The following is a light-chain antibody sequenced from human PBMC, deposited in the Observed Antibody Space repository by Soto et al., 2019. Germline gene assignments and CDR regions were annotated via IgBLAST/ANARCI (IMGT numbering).Light chain of an antibody. V-gene: IGKV1-12*01. CDR2: GAS. J-gene: IGKJ1*01. CDR3: QQANSFPPWT. Sequence: DIQMTQSPSSVSASVGDTVTITCRASQGITGWLAWYQQKPGRAPKLLIYGASSLQSGVPSRFSGSGSGTDFTLTISSLQPEDFATYYCQQANSFPPWTFGQGTKVEIK. CDR1: QGITGW.